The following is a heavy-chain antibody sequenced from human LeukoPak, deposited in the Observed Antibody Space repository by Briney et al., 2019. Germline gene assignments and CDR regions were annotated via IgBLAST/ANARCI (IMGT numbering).Heavy chain of an antibody. CDR3: ARDLNGKFYIAY. D-gene: IGHD2-8*01. Sequence: PGGSLRLSCAASGFTFSSYAMSWVRQAPGKGLEWVSVISGTGASTYYADSVKGRFTISRDDSKNTVHLQMNSLRAADTALYSCARDLNGKFYIAYWGQGTLVTVSS. J-gene: IGHJ4*02. CDR2: ISGTGAST. CDR1: GFTFSSYA. V-gene: IGHV3-23*01.